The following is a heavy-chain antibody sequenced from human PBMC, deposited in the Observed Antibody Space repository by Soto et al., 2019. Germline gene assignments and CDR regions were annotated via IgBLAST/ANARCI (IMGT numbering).Heavy chain of an antibody. Sequence: ASVNVSCKASGYTFTSYGISWVRQAPGQGLEWMGWISAYNGNTNYAQKLQGRVTMTTDTSTSTAYMELRSLRSDDTAVYYCARVRGYDFWSGYYYYYYGMDVWGQGTTVTVSS. V-gene: IGHV1-18*01. CDR1: GYTFTSYG. CDR3: ARVRGYDFWSGYYYYYYGMDV. D-gene: IGHD3-3*01. CDR2: ISAYNGNT. J-gene: IGHJ6*02.